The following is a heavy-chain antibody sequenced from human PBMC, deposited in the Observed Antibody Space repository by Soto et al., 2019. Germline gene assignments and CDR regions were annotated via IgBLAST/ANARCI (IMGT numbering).Heavy chain of an antibody. V-gene: IGHV3-7*01. D-gene: IGHD3-22*01. CDR1: GFTFSSYW. CDR2: IKQDGSEK. Sequence: PGGSLRLSCAASGFTFSSYWMIWVRQAPGKGLEWVANIKQDGSEKYYVDSVKGRFTISRDNAKNSLYLQMNSLRAEDTAVYYCARYSSGYYYANFDYWGQGTLVTVSS. CDR3: ARYSSGYYYANFDY. J-gene: IGHJ4*02.